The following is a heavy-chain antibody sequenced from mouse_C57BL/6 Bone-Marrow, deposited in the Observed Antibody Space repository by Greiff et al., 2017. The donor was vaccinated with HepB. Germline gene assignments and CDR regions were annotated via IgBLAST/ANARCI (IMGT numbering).Heavy chain of an antibody. CDR3: TRRDYYGSSYWFAY. Sequence: EVQRVESGTVLARPGASVKMSCKTSGYTFTSYWMHWVKQRPGQGLEWIGAIYPGNSDTSYNQKFKGKAKLTAVTSASTAYMELSSLTNEDSAVYYCTRRDYYGSSYWFAYWGQGTLVTVSA. D-gene: IGHD1-1*01. CDR2: IYPGNSDT. J-gene: IGHJ3*01. CDR1: GYTFTSYW. V-gene: IGHV1-5*01.